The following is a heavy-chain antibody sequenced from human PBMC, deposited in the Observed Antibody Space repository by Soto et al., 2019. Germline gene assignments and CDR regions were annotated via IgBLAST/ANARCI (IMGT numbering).Heavy chain of an antibody. CDR3: TRDPEGRFYFEY. CDR1: GDSVSSNSAT. CDR2: TYYRSTWYN. V-gene: IGHV6-1*01. Sequence: SHTLSLTCAISGDSVSSNSATWNLIRQSPSRGLEWLGRTYYRSTWYNDYAVSMRSRITINPDTSKNQFSLQLNSVTPEDTAVYYCTRDPEGRFYFEYWGKGTLVTVSS. J-gene: IGHJ4*02.